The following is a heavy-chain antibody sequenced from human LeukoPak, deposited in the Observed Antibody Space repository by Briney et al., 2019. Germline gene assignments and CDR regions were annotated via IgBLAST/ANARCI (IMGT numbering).Heavy chain of an antibody. D-gene: IGHD5-18*01. V-gene: IGHV5-51*01. J-gene: IGHJ4*02. Sequence: GESLKISCKGSGYSFTNYWIGWVRQMPGKGLEWMGIIYPGNSDTRYSPSFQGRVTISADKSISTAYLQWSSLKASDTAMYYCARPVDTAMAMIGYFDYWGQGTLVTVSS. CDR3: ARPVDTAMAMIGYFDY. CDR1: GYSFTNYW. CDR2: IYPGNSDT.